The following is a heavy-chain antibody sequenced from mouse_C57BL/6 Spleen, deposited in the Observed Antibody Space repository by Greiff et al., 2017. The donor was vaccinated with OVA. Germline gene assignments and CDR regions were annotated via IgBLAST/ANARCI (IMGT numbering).Heavy chain of an antibody. V-gene: IGHV6-3*01. CDR2: IRLKSDNYAT. J-gene: IGHJ3*01. D-gene: IGHD1-1*01. CDR1: GFTFSNYW. Sequence: EVKLEESGGGLVQPGGSMKLSCVASGFTFSNYWMNWVRQSPEKGLEWVAQIRLKSDNYATHYAESVKGRFTISRDDSKSSVYLQMNNLSAEDTGIYYCTEAGYYGSSAWFAYWGQGTLVTVSA. CDR3: TEAGYYGSSAWFAY.